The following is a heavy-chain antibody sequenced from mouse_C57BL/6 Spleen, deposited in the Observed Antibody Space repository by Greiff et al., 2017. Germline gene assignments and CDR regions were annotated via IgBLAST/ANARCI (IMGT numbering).Heavy chain of an antibody. D-gene: IGHD1-1*01. V-gene: IGHV1-15*01. Sequence: QVQLQQSGAELVRPGASVTLSCKASGYTFTDYEMHWVKQTPVHGLEWIGAIDPETGGTPYNQKFKGKAILTADKSSSTAYMELRSLTSEDSAVYYCTRSATVVATDYFDYWGQGTPLTVSS. CDR3: TRSATVVATDYFDY. CDR2: IDPETGGT. J-gene: IGHJ2*01. CDR1: GYTFTDYE.